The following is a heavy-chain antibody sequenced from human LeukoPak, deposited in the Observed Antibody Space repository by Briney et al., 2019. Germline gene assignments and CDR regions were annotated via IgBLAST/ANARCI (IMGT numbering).Heavy chain of an antibody. Sequence: PSETLSLTCAVYGGSFSGYYWSWIRQPPGKGLEWIGEINHSGSTNYNPSLKSRVTISVDTSKNQFSLKLSSVTAADTAVYYCATDSSGYFGGSPYYFDYWGQGTLVTVSS. CDR1: GGSFSGYY. J-gene: IGHJ4*02. CDR2: INHSGST. D-gene: IGHD3-22*01. V-gene: IGHV4-34*01. CDR3: ATDSSGYFGGSPYYFDY.